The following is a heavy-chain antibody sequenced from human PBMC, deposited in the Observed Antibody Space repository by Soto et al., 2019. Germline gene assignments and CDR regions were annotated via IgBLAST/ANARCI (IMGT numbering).Heavy chain of an antibody. CDR2: FDPEDGET. V-gene: IGHV1-24*01. D-gene: IGHD6-13*01. J-gene: IGHJ6*02. Sequence: VKVSCKVSGYTLTELSMHWVRQAPGKGLEWMGGFDPEDGETIYAQKFQGRVTMTEDTSTDTAYMELSSLRSEDTAVYYCRGNYYYYYGMDVWGQGTTVTVSS. CDR3: RGNYYYYYGMDV. CDR1: GYTLTELS.